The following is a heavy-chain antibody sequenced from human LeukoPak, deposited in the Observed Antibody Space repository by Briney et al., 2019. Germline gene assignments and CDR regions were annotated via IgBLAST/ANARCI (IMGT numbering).Heavy chain of an antibody. J-gene: IGHJ1*01. CDR3: ARAPRGKTTVTSLEH. V-gene: IGHV3-74*01. CDR2: INGDGRNI. D-gene: IGHD4-11*01. CDR1: GFTFSSYW. Sequence: PGGSLRLSCVASGFTFSSYWMHWVRQDPRKGLVWVSRINGDGRNINYADSVRGRFTISRDNAKNTLYLQMSSLRAEDTAVYYCARAPRGKTTVTSLEHWGQGTLVTVSS.